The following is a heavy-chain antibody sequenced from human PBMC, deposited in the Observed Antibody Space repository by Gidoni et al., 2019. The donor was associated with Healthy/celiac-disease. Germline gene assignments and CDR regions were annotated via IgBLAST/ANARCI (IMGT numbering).Heavy chain of an antibody. CDR3: ARDREYSSGWYEWYFDL. CDR2: ISYDGSNK. V-gene: IGHV3-30-3*01. D-gene: IGHD6-19*01. Sequence: QVQLVESGGGVVQPGRSMRLSCAASGFTFSGYAMHWVRQAPGKGLEWVAVISYDGSNKYYADSVKGRFTISRDNSKNTLYLQMNSLRAEDTAVYYCARDREYSSGWYEWYFDLWGRGTLVTVSS. J-gene: IGHJ2*01. CDR1: GFTFSGYA.